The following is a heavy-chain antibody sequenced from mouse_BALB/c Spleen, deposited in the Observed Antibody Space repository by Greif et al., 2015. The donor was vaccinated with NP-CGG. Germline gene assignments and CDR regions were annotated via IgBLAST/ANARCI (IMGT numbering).Heavy chain of an antibody. V-gene: IGHV2-2*02. CDR1: GFSLTSYG. CDR3: ARNYYGSSYLFAY. D-gene: IGHD1-1*01. CDR2: IWSGGST. Sequence: VQLQQSGPGLVQPSQSLSITCTVSGFSLTSYGVHWVRQSPGKGLEWLGVIWSGGSTDYNAAFISRLSISKDNSKSQVFFKMNSLQANDTAIYYCARNYYGSSYLFAYWGQGTLVTVSA. J-gene: IGHJ3*01.